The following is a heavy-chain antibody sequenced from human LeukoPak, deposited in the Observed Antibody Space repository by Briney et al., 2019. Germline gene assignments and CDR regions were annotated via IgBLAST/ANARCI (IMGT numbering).Heavy chain of an antibody. CDR1: GGSFSGYY. CDR3: ARSFRVIDY. J-gene: IGHJ4*02. Sequence: PSETLSLTCAVYGGSFSGYYWSWIRQPPGKGLEWIGEINHSGSTNYNPSLKSRVTISVDTSKNQFSLKLGSVTAADTAVYYCARSFRVIDYWGQGTLVTVSS. V-gene: IGHV4-34*01. D-gene: IGHD3-16*02. CDR2: INHSGST.